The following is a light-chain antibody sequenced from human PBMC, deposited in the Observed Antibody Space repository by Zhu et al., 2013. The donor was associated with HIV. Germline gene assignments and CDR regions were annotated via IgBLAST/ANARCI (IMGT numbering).Light chain of an antibody. CDR1: QSVLYSSNNKNY. CDR2: WAS. J-gene: IGKJ2*01. V-gene: IGKV4-1*01. Sequence: DIVMTQSPDSLAVSLGERATIKCKSSQSVLYSSNNKNYLAWYQQQPGQPPKLLIYWASTRESGVPDRFSGSGSGTDFTLTISSLQAEDVAVYYCQQYYSTPYTFGQGTKLEIK. CDR3: QQYYSTPYT.